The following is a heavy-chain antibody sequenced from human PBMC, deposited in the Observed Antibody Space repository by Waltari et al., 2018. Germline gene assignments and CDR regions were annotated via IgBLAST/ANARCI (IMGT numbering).Heavy chain of an antibody. Sequence: EVQLVESGGGLVQPGGSLGLSCVASGFPFSRFALICGRRAPGKGPWWVPGLSGSGDNTYYAVSVKCRFTISRDNSKSSLYLQMNSLRAGDTAIYYCAKHRPPMFRGVIEGYYFDYWGQGILVRVSS. V-gene: IGHV3-23*04. D-gene: IGHD3-10*01. J-gene: IGHJ4*02. CDR1: GFPFSRFA. CDR3: AKHRPPMFRGVIEGYYFDY. CDR2: LSGSGDNT.